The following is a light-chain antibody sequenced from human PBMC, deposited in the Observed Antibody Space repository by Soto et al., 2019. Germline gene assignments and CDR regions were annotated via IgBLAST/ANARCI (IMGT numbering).Light chain of an antibody. CDR1: SSDVGGYNS. J-gene: IGLJ1*01. CDR3: SSFTSSMTNV. CDR2: DVT. Sequence: QSVLTQPASVSGSPGQSITISCTGTSSDVGGYNSVSWYQQHPGKAPKLILYDVTDRPSGVSYRFSGSKSGNTASLTISGLQAADEADYFCSSFTSSMTNVFGSWTKRTVL. V-gene: IGLV2-14*01.